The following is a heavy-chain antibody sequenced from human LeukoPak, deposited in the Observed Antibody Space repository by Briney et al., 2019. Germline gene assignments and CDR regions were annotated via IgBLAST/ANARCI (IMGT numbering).Heavy chain of an antibody. V-gene: IGHV1-2*02. CDR3: ARGLGFIVVVTSSPDAFDI. J-gene: IGHJ3*02. Sequence: ASVKVSCKASGYSLTGYYMHWVRQAPGQGLEWMGWINPNSGGTKYAQKFQGRVTLTGDTSISTAYMELNSPRSDDTAVYYCARGLGFIVVVTSSPDAFDIWGQGTMVTVSS. D-gene: IGHD2-21*02. CDR1: GYSLTGYY. CDR2: INPNSGGT.